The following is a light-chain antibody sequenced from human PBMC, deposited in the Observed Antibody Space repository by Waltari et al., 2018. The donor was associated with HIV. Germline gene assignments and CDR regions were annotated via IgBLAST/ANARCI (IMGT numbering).Light chain of an antibody. V-gene: IGLV2-23*02. J-gene: IGLJ3*02. CDR1: SRDVGSYNL. CDR2: EVS. CDR3: CSYAGRSTWV. Sequence: QSALTQPASVSGSPGQSITIPCTGNSRDVGSYNLVSWYQQHPGKAPKLMIYEVSKRPSGVSNRFSGSKSGNTASLTISGLQAEDEADYYCCSYAGRSTWVFGGGTKLTVL.